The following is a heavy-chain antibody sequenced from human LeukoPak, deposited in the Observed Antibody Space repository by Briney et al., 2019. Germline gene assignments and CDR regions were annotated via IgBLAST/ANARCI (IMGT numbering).Heavy chain of an antibody. Sequence: PGGSLRLSCAASGFTFSSYAMHWVRQAPGKGLEWVAVISYDGSNKYYADSVKGRFTISRDNSKNSLYLQMNSLRAEDTAVYYCARDSTYYDNPAAFDIWGQGTMVTVSS. CDR3: ARDSTYYDNPAAFDI. V-gene: IGHV3-30-3*01. D-gene: IGHD3-22*01. CDR1: GFTFSSYA. J-gene: IGHJ3*02. CDR2: ISYDGSNK.